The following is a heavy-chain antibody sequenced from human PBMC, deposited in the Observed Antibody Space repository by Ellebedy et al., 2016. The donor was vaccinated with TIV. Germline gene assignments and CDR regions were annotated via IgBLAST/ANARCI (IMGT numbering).Heavy chain of an antibody. CDR3: AQQSVYGYISDY. V-gene: IGHV3-33*03. D-gene: IGHD5-24*01. CDR1: GFDFFYSG. Sequence: GESLKISCVTSGFDFFYSGMHWVRQAPGKGLEWVTFMSSDGSEEYFADSVKGRFSISRDNSKNTLYLQMDSLRVDDTAVYFCAQQSVYGYISDYWGQGTLVTVSS. CDR2: MSSDGSEE. J-gene: IGHJ4*02.